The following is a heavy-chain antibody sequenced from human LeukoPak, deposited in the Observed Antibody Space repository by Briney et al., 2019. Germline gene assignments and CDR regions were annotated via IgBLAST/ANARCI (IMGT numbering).Heavy chain of an antibody. CDR2: INHSGST. Sequence: SETLSLTCAVYGGSFSGYYWSWIRQPPGKGLEWIGEINHSGSTNYNPSLKSRVTISVDTSKNQFSLKLSSVTAADTAVYYCARDRTYGSGSYSRGYYYYMDVWGKGTTVTVSS. V-gene: IGHV4-34*01. CDR1: GGSFSGYY. D-gene: IGHD3-10*01. J-gene: IGHJ6*03. CDR3: ARDRTYGSGSYSRGYYYYMDV.